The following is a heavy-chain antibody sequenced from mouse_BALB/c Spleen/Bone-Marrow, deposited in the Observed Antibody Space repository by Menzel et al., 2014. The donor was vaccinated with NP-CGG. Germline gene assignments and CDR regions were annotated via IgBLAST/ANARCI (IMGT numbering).Heavy chain of an antibody. CDR2: ISSGGSYT. V-gene: IGHV5-9-3*01. J-gene: IGHJ3*01. Sequence: EVKVVESGGGLVKPGGSLKLSCAASGFTFSSYAMSWVRQTPEKRLEWVATISSGGSYTYYPDSVKGRFTISRDNAKNTLYLQMSSLRSEDTAMYYCARKSYYDYDGRPWFAYWGQGTLVTVS. D-gene: IGHD2-4*01. CDR1: GFTFSSYA. CDR3: ARKSYYDYDGRPWFAY.